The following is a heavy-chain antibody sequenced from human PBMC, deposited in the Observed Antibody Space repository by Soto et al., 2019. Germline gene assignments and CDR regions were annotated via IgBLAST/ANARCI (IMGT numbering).Heavy chain of an antibody. V-gene: IGHV1-2*06. CDR3: ARDGNFALRGYSFGFDF. D-gene: IGHD5-18*01. CDR2: MNVGTGGT. J-gene: IGHJ4*02. CDR1: GDRFTTHY. Sequence: AAVKVSCKASGDRFTTHYIHWVRQAPGQGLEWMGRMNVGTGGTTYAHKFQGRVTMTRDTSIRTAYLEVSSVKSDDTAMYYCARDGNFALRGYSFGFDFWGQGTLVTVSS.